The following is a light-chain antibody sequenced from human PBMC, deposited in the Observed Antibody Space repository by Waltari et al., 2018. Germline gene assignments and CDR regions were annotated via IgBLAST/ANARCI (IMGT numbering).Light chain of an antibody. J-gene: IGLJ3*02. Sequence: QSALTQPASVSGSPGQSITISCTGSSSDVGSHNLVSWYQFHPGKTPQLIIYEVTKRPSWISSRFSGSKSGNTASLTISGLRAEDEADYFCCSFVAGTTWVSGGGTKLTV. V-gene: IGLV2-23*02. CDR1: SSDVGSHNL. CDR3: CSFVAGTTWV. CDR2: EVT.